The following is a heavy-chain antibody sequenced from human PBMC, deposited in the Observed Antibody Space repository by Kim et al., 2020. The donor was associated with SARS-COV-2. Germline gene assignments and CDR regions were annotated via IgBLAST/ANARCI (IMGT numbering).Heavy chain of an antibody. J-gene: IGHJ4*02. D-gene: IGHD2-21*01. V-gene: IGHV4-39*07. Sequence: YSTPSLKSRVTISVDTSKNQFSLKLSSVTAADTAVYYCARDDGIPRPFDYWGQGTLVTVSS. CDR3: ARDDGIPRPFDY.